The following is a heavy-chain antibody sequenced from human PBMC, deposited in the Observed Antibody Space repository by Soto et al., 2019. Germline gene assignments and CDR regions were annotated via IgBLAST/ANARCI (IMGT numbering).Heavy chain of an antibody. CDR3: ARDRGSIAARPWYWFDH. V-gene: IGHV1-2*02. J-gene: IGHJ5*02. D-gene: IGHD6-6*01. CDR2: INPNSGGT. Sequence: QVQLVQSGAEVKKPGASVKVSCKASGYTFTGYYMHWVRQAPGQGLEWMGWINPNSGGTNYAQKFQGRVTMTRDTSISTAYMELSRLRSDVTAVYYCARDRGSIAARPWYWFDHWGQGTLVTVSS. CDR1: GYTFTGYY.